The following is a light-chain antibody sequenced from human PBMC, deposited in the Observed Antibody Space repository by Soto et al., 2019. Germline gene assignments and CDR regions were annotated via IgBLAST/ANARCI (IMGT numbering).Light chain of an antibody. CDR1: QSVSSS. CDR3: QQRSNWPPEVT. J-gene: IGKJ3*01. Sequence: EIVLTQSPDTLSLSPGERATLSCRASQSVSSSLAWYQQIPGQAPRLLIYDASNMATGIPARFSGSGSGTDFTLTITSLEPEDCAVYYCQQRSNWPPEVTFGPGTKVDIK. CDR2: DAS. V-gene: IGKV3-11*01.